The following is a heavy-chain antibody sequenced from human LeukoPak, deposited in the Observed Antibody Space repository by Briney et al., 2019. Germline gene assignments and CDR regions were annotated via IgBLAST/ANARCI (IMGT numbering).Heavy chain of an antibody. Sequence: GRSLRLSCAASGFTFNSYAMHWVRQAPGKGLEWVAVIWSDGNDKYYADSVKGRFTLSRDNSKNTLWLQMDSLRAEDTALYFCARDPTTVTGSNNIFDYWGQGTLVTVSS. D-gene: IGHD4-17*01. CDR1: GFTFNSYA. CDR2: IWSDGNDK. J-gene: IGHJ4*02. CDR3: ARDPTTVTGSNNIFDY. V-gene: IGHV3-33*01.